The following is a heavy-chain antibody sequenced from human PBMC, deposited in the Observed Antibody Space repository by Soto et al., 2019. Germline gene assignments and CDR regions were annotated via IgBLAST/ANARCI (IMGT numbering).Heavy chain of an antibody. J-gene: IGHJ4*02. Sequence: EVQLVESGGGLVKPGGSLRLSCAASGFTFSSYSMNWVRQAPGKGLEWVSSISSSSSYICYADSVKGRFTISRDNAKNSLYLQMNSLRAEDTAVYYCSREIRVSSWPFDYWGQGTLVTVSS. CDR1: GFTFSSYS. V-gene: IGHV3-21*01. CDR2: ISSSSSYI. CDR3: SREIRVSSWPFDY. D-gene: IGHD6-13*01.